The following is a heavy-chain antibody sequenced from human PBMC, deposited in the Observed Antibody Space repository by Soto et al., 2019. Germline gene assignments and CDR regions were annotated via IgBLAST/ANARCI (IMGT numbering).Heavy chain of an antibody. V-gene: IGHV4-34*01. CDR3: ARRYCSDSYCSYFDY. J-gene: IGHJ4*02. CDR2: INHSGTT. D-gene: IGHD2-15*01. CDR1: GASVSGYF. Sequence: ETLSLTCAVYGASVSGYFWSWIRQPPGKGLEWIGEINHSGTTSYSPSLDSRVTTSVDTSKNQFSLRLSSVTAADTAIYYCARRYCSDSYCSYFDYWGRGTLVTVSS.